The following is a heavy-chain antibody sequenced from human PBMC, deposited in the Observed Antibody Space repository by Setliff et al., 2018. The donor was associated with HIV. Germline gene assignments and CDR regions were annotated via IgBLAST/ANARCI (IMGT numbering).Heavy chain of an antibody. CDR3: ARLGSGWSDSYYYAMDI. J-gene: IGHJ6*02. Sequence: ASVKVSCKASGYTFTTYGISWVRQAPGHGLEWMGWISPNFGHTKYAQRFLDRVTMTIDTATSRAHMELRSLRSDDTAVYFCARLGSGWSDSYYYAMDIWGQGTTVTV. CDR2: ISPNFGHT. CDR1: GYTFTTYG. V-gene: IGHV1-18*01. D-gene: IGHD6-19*01.